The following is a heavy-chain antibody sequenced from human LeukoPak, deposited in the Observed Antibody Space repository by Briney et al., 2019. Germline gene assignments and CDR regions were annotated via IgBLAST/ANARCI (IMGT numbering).Heavy chain of an antibody. CDR3: VRDRKSPRYYDILTGPDY. CDR1: GFTFSSYA. CDR2: ISYDGSNK. D-gene: IGHD3-9*01. J-gene: IGHJ4*02. V-gene: IGHV3-30*04. Sequence: PGGSLRLSCAASGFTFSSYAMHWVRQAPGKGLEWVAVISYDGSNKYYADSVKGRFTISRDNSKNTLYLQMNSLRAEDTAVYYCVRDRKSPRYYDILTGPDYWGQGTLVTVSS.